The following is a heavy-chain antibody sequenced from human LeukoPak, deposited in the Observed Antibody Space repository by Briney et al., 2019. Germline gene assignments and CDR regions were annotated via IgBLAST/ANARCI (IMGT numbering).Heavy chain of an antibody. D-gene: IGHD5-24*01. CDR1: GGSISSYY. CDR3: VRLSGEMATISPRWYFDY. CDR2: IYTSGST. V-gene: IGHV4-4*09. J-gene: IGHJ4*02. Sequence: PSETLSLTCTVSGGSISSYYWSWIRQPPGKGLEWIGYIYTSGSTNYNPSLKSRVTISVDTSKNQFSLKLSSVTAADTAVYYCVRLSGEMATISPRWYFDYWGQGTLVTVSS.